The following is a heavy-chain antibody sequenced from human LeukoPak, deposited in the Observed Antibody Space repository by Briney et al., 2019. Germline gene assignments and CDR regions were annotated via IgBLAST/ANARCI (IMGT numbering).Heavy chain of an antibody. CDR2: IYSGGST. CDR3: ARDPDSEYYYYGMDV. D-gene: IGHD2-21*02. CDR1: GFTVSSNY. J-gene: IGHJ6*02. V-gene: IGHV3-66*01. Sequence: GGSLRLSCAASGFTVSSNYMSWVRQAPGKGLEWVSVIYSGGSTYYADSVKGRFTISRDNSKNTLYLQMNSLRAEDTAVYYCARDPDSEYYYYGMDVWGQGTTVTVSS.